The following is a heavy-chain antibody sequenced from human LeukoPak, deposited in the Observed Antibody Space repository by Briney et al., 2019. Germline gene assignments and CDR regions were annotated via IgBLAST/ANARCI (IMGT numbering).Heavy chain of an antibody. V-gene: IGHV1-69*13. J-gene: IGHJ6*03. CDR2: IIPIFGTA. D-gene: IGHD4/OR15-4a*01. CDR3: ARGGARSFSPYYYYYMDV. CDR1: GGTFSSYA. Sequence: SVKVSCKASGGTFSSYAISWVRQAPGQGLEWMGGIIPIFGTANYAQKFQGRVTITADESTSTAYMELSSLRSEDTAVYYCARGGARSFSPYYYYYMDVWGKGTTVTVSS.